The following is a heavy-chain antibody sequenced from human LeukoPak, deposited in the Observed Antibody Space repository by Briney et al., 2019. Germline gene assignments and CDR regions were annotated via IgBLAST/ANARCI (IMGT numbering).Heavy chain of an antibody. CDR1: GYTFTSYG. V-gene: IGHV1-18*01. J-gene: IGHJ5*02. Sequence: ASVKVSCKASGYTFTSYGISWLRQAPGQGLEWMGWISAYNGNTNYAQELQGRVTMTTDTSTSTAYMELSRLRSDDTAVYYCARPPFGSGWYNWFDPWGQGTLVTVSS. CDR3: ARPPFGSGWYNWFDP. D-gene: IGHD6-19*01. CDR2: ISAYNGNT.